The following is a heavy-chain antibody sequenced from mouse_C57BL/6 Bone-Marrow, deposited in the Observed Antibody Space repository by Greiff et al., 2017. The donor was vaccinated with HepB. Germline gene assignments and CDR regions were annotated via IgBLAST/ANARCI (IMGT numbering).Heavy chain of an antibody. J-gene: IGHJ4*01. Sequence: VKLQQSGAELVKPGASVKVSCKASGYTFTSYWMHWVKQRPGQGLEWIGRSHPSDSDTNYNQKFKGKATLTVDKSSSKAYMQLSSLTSEDSAVYYCAIGELRLPDAMDYWGQGTSVTVSS. D-gene: IGHD3-2*02. V-gene: IGHV1-74*01. CDR3: AIGELRLPDAMDY. CDR1: GYTFTSYW. CDR2: SHPSDSDT.